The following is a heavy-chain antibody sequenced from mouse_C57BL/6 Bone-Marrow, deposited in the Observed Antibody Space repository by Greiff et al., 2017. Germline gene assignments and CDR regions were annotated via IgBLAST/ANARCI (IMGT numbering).Heavy chain of an antibody. CDR3: ERDDYAPFAY. J-gene: IGHJ3*01. D-gene: IGHD2-4*01. V-gene: IGHV1-69*01. CDR1: GYTFTSYW. Sequence: QVQLQQPGAELVMPGASVKLSCKASGYTFTSYWMHWVKQRPGQGLEWIGEIDPSDSYTNYNQKFKGKSTLTVDKSSSTAYMQLRSLTSEDSAIYYCERDDYAPFAYWGQGTLVTVSA. CDR2: IDPSDSYT.